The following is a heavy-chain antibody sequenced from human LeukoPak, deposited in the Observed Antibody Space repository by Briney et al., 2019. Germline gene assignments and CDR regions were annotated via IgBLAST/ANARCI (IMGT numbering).Heavy chain of an antibody. V-gene: IGHV5-10-1*01. Sequence: GESLKISCKGSGYSFTSYWISWVRQMPGRGLEWMGRIDPSDSYTNYSPSFQGHVTISADKSVGTAYLQWSSLKASDTAMYYCARQPSGSPGWFDPWGQGTLVTVSS. J-gene: IGHJ5*02. CDR2: IDPSDSYT. D-gene: IGHD3-10*01. CDR3: ARQPSGSPGWFDP. CDR1: GYSFTSYW.